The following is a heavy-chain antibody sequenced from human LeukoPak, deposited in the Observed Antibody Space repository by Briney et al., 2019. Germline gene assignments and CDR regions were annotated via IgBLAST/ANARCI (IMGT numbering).Heavy chain of an antibody. CDR3: ARARWTTRVFDP. CDR1: GGSFSGYY. V-gene: IGHV4-34*01. J-gene: IGHJ5*02. Sequence: PSETLSLTCAVYGGSFSGYYWSSIRQPPGKGLEWSGEINHSGSTNYNPSLKSRVTISVDTSKNQFSLKLSSVPAADTAVYYCARARWTTRVFDPWGQGTLVTVSS. D-gene: IGHD3/OR15-3a*01. CDR2: INHSGST.